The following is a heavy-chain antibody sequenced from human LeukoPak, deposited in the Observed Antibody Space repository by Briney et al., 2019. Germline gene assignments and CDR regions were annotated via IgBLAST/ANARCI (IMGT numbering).Heavy chain of an antibody. Sequence: GGSLRLPCAASGFTFSSYSMNWVRQAPGKGLEWVSSISSSSSYIYYADSVKGRFTISRDNAKNSLYLQMNSLRAEDTAVYYCARAPIYSYGLPYAFDIWGQGTMVTVSS. J-gene: IGHJ3*02. CDR2: ISSSSSYI. V-gene: IGHV3-21*01. CDR1: GFTFSSYS. D-gene: IGHD5-18*01. CDR3: ARAPIYSYGLPYAFDI.